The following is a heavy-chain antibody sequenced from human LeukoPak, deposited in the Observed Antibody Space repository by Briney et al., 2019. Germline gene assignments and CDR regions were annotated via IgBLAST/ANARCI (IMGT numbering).Heavy chain of an antibody. V-gene: IGHV1-8*01. CDR2: MNPNSGNT. J-gene: IGHJ4*02. CDR1: GYTFTSYD. D-gene: IGHD7-27*01. CDR3: ARDLLTGGDY. Sequence: ASVKVSCKASGYTFTSYDINWVRQATGQGLEWMGWMNPNSGNTGYAQKFQGRVTMTRDTSISTAYMELSRLRSDDTAVYYCARDLLTGGDYWGQGTLVTVSS.